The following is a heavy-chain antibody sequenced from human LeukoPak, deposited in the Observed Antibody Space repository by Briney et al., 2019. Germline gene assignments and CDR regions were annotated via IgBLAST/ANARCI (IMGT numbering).Heavy chain of an antibody. CDR2: IYHSGST. D-gene: IGHD3-22*01. CDR1: GGSISSSSYY. Sequence: SETLSLTCTVSGGSISSSSYYWGWIRQPPGKGLEWIGSIYHSGSTYYNPSLKSRVTISVDTSKNQFSLKLSSVTAADTAVYYCASSDPLVYYDSSGYAGGGLDYWGQGTLVTVSS. V-gene: IGHV4-39*07. J-gene: IGHJ4*02. CDR3: ASSDPLVYYDSSGYAGGGLDY.